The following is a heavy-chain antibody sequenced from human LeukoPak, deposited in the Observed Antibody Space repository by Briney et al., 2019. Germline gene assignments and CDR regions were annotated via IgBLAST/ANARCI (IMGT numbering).Heavy chain of an antibody. J-gene: IGHJ3*01. Sequence: GGSLRLSCAASGFTFSNYVMTWVRQAPGKGLEWVSGISGSGGSTYYADSVKGRITISRDSSKSTLYLQMNSLRAEDTALYCCASSYDFWSAYDFWGQGTMVTVSS. V-gene: IGHV3-23*01. CDR3: ASSYDFWSAYDF. D-gene: IGHD3-3*01. CDR1: GFTFSNYV. CDR2: ISGSGGST.